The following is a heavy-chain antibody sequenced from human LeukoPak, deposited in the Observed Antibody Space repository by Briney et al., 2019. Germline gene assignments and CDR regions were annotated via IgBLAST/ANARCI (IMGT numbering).Heavy chain of an antibody. CDR1: GFTFSSYG. D-gene: IGHD3-22*01. J-gene: IGHJ4*02. CDR2: IRYDGSNK. CDR3: AKLGYYYDSSGRDS. V-gene: IGHV3-30*02. Sequence: PGGSLRLSCAASGFTFSSYGMHWVRQAPGKGLEWVAFIRYDGSNKYYADSVKGRFTISRDNSKNTLYLQMNSLRAEDTAVYYCAKLGYYYDSSGRDSWGQGALVTVSS.